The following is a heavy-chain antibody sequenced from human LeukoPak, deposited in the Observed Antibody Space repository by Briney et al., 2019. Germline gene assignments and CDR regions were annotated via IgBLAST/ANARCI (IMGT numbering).Heavy chain of an antibody. D-gene: IGHD3-10*01. CDR1: GYTFSNYD. J-gene: IGHJ1*01. V-gene: IGHV3-13*01. CDR2: IGTAGDT. CDR3: ARGSPPFQH. Sequence: GGSLRLSCAASGYTFSNYDMHWVRQATGQGLEWVSGIGTAGDTYYAGSVKGRFTISRENAKNSLYLQMKSLRAGDTAVYYCARGSPPFQHWGQGTLVTVSS.